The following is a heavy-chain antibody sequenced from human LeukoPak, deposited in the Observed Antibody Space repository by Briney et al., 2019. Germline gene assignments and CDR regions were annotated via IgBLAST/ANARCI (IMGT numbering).Heavy chain of an antibody. CDR1: GGSFSGYY. J-gene: IGHJ4*02. D-gene: IGHD3-3*01. V-gene: IGHV4-34*01. Sequence: SATLSLTCAVYGGSFSGYYWSWIRQPPGKGLEWIGEINHSGSTTYNPSLKSRVTISVDTSKNQFSLKLSSVTAADTAVYYCARATLLRFLGYWGQGTLVTVSS. CDR3: ARATLLRFLGY. CDR2: INHSGST.